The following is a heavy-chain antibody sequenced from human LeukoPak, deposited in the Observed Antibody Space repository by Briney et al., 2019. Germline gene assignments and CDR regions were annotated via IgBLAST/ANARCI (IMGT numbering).Heavy chain of an antibody. D-gene: IGHD5-12*01. J-gene: IGHJ6*02. CDR1: GGSFSGYY. Sequence: SETLSLTCAVYGGSFSGYYWSWIRQPPGKGLEWIGEINHSGSTNYNPSLKSRVTISVDTSKNQFSLKLSSVTAADTAVYYCAQFLVGAIYGVDVWGQGTTVTVSS. CDR3: AQFLVGAIYGVDV. V-gene: IGHV4-34*01. CDR2: INHSGST.